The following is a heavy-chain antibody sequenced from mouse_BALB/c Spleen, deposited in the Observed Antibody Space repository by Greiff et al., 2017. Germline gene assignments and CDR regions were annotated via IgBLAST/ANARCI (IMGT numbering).Heavy chain of an antibody. CDR2: IWAGGST. J-gene: IGHJ2*01. Sequence: VMLVESGPGLVAPSQSLSITCTVSGFSLTSYGVHWVRQPPGKGLEWLGVIWAGGSTNYNSALMSRLSISKDNSKSQVFLKMNSLQTDDTAMYYCARVYYGNYVGYFDYWGQGTTLTVSS. V-gene: IGHV2-9*02. CDR1: GFSLTSYG. CDR3: ARVYYGNYVGYFDY. D-gene: IGHD2-1*01.